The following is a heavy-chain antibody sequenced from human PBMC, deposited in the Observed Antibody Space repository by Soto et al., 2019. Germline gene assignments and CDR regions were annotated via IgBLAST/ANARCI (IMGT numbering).Heavy chain of an antibody. Sequence: SETLSLTCAVSGGSVSSGSYYWGWIRQPPGKGLEWIGSIYYTGSTYYNPSFKSRGTVSADTSKNQISLKLTSVTAADTAIYYCARAGFCTGGQCFLHWFDSWGQGTLVTSPQ. CDR1: GGSVSSGSYY. J-gene: IGHJ5*01. D-gene: IGHD2-8*02. V-gene: IGHV4-39*01. CDR3: ARAGFCTGGQCFLHWFDS. CDR2: IYYTGST.